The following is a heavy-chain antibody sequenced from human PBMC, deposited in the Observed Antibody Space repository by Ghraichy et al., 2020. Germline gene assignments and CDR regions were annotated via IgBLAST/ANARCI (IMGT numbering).Heavy chain of an antibody. Sequence: LSLTCAASGFTFSSYWMHWVRQAPGKGLVWVSRINSDGSSTSYADSVKGRFTISRDNAKNTLYLQMNSLRAEDTAVYYCARGWSYYGSGRGGYWGQGTLVTVSS. J-gene: IGHJ4*02. V-gene: IGHV3-74*01. CDR2: INSDGSST. D-gene: IGHD3-10*01. CDR3: ARGWSYYGSGRGGY. CDR1: GFTFSSYW.